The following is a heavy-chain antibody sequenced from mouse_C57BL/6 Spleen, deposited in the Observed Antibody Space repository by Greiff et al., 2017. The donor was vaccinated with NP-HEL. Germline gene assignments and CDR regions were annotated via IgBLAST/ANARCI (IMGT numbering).Heavy chain of an antibody. J-gene: IGHJ1*03. CDR3: ARPRDYGSRYWYFDV. CDR1: GYTFTSYW. V-gene: IGHV1-50*01. CDR2: IDPSDGCT. D-gene: IGHD1-1*01. Sequence: QVQLQQPGAELVKPGASVKLSCKASGYTFTSYWMQWVKQRPGQGLEWIGDIDPSDGCTNYNHKFKGKATLTVDTSSSTAYMQLSSLTSEDSAVLYRARPRDYGSRYWYFDVWGTGTTVTVAS.